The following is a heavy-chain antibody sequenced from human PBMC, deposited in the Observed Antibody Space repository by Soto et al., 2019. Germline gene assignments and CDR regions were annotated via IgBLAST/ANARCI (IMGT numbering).Heavy chain of an antibody. CDR1: GASIKSRNYF. V-gene: IGHV4-39*02. Sequence: TLSLTCTVSGASIKSRNYFWGWIRQPPGKGLEFVGSIHSSGGTYYNPSLKSRVTVSVDLSNSHFSLSLKSLTATDTAVYYCGRLAEAATGHTDFDFWGQGTLVTVSS. CDR3: GRLAEAATGHTDFDF. CDR2: IHSSGGT. J-gene: IGHJ4*02. D-gene: IGHD2-15*01.